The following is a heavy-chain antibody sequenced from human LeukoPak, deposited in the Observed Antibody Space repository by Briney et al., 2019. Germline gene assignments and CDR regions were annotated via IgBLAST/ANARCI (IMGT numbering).Heavy chain of an antibody. J-gene: IGHJ4*02. CDR2: ISGSGDST. D-gene: IGHD3-9*01. V-gene: IGHV3-23*01. Sequence: GGSLRLSCATSGFTFSTYAISWVRQAPGMGLEWVSAISGSGDSTYYADSVKGRFTVSRDNSKNTLYLQMNSLRAEDTAVYYCAKRSDFLTGYSNYWGQGTLVTVSS. CDR3: AKRSDFLTGYSNY. CDR1: GFTFSTYA.